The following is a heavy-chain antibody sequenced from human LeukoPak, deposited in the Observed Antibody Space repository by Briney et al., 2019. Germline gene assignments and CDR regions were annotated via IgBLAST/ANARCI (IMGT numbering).Heavy chain of an antibody. CDR2: IGSNGGST. Sequence: GGSLRLSCAASGFTFSSYAMHWVRQAPGKGLEYVSAIGSNGGSTYYANSVKGRFTISRDNSKNTLYLQMGSLRAEDMAVYYCARGIVVVPAAMGYYFDYWGQGTLVTVSS. CDR3: ARGIVVVPAAMGYYFDY. J-gene: IGHJ4*02. D-gene: IGHD2-2*01. CDR1: GFTFSSYA. V-gene: IGHV3-64*01.